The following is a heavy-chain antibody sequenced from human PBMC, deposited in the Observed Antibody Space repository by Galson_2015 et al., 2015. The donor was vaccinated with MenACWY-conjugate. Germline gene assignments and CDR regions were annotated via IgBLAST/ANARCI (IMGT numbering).Heavy chain of an antibody. Sequence: SLRLSCAASGFTFRTYSMHWIRQAPGKGLEWVSSMSSSATYTYYAPSVKGRFTISRDNAKKSLYLQMNSLRAEDTAVYYCVKEDWYFDLWGRGTLVTVSS. J-gene: IGHJ2*01. V-gene: IGHV3-21*04. CDR3: VKEDWYFDL. CDR2: MSSSATYT. CDR1: GFTFRTYS.